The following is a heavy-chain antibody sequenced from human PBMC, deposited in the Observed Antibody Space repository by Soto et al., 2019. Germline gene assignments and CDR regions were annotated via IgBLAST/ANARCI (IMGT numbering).Heavy chain of an antibody. D-gene: IGHD6-19*01. CDR3: ARAPAVAGSAFDF. CDR1: GGSISSYY. J-gene: IGHJ4*02. V-gene: IGHV4-59*01. CDR2: IYYSGST. Sequence: SETLSLTCTVSGGSISSYYWSWIRQPPGKGLEWIGYIYYSGSTNYNPSLKNRVTISVDTSKNQFSLKLSSVTAADTAVYYCARAPAVAGSAFDFWGQGALVTVSS.